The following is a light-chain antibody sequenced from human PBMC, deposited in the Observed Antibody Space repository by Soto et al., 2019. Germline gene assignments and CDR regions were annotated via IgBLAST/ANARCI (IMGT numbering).Light chain of an antibody. V-gene: IGKV3-20*01. Sequence: GAVSLSKRERATLSCRASQSVRSNFLAWYQQKPGQAPRLLIYDASNRATGIPARFSGSGSGTDFTLTISSLEPEDFAVYYCQQYGSSPPWTFGQG. J-gene: IGKJ1*01. CDR2: DAS. CDR1: QSVRSNF. CDR3: QQYGSSPPWT.